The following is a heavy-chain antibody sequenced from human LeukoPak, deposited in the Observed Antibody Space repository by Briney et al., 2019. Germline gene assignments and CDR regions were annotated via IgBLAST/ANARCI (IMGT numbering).Heavy chain of an antibody. CDR2: IGYSGRTI. D-gene: IGHD6-19*01. V-gene: IGHV3-48*03. CDR1: GFTFSSYE. J-gene: IGHJ4*02. CDR3: ALLAVASDFDY. Sequence: PGGSLRLSCAASGFTFSSYEMNWVRQAPGKGLEWVANIGYSGRTIYYADSVKGRSTISRDNAKNSLYLQMNSLRVEDTAVYYCALLAVASDFDYWGQGALVTVSS.